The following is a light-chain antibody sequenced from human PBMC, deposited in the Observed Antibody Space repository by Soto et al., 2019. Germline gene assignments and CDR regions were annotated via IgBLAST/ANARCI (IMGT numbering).Light chain of an antibody. V-gene: IGKV3-15*01. Sequence: EIVMAHSPATLSVSQGERATLSCRASQSVSSNLAWYQQKPGQAPRLLIYGASTRATGIPARFSGSGSGTEFTLTISSLQSEDFAVYSCQQYNNWPPITFGQGTRLEIK. CDR1: QSVSSN. CDR2: GAS. J-gene: IGKJ5*01. CDR3: QQYNNWPPIT.